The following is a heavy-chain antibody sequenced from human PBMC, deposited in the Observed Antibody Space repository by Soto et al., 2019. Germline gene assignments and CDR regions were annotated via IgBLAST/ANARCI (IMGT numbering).Heavy chain of an antibody. Sequence: SETLSLTCTVSGGSISSSSYYWGWIRQPPGKGPEWIGSIYYSERTSYNSGSTYYSPSLKSRVTISGDTSKSQFSLKLSSVTAADTAVYYCARHTRNQFDPWGQGTLVTVSS. CDR2: IYYSERTSYNSGST. J-gene: IGHJ5*02. CDR3: ARHTRNQFDP. CDR1: GGSISSSSYY. V-gene: IGHV4-39*01.